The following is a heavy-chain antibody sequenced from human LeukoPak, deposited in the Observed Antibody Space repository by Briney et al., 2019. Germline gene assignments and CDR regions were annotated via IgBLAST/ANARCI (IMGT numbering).Heavy chain of an antibody. J-gene: IGHJ6*04. D-gene: IGHD3-10*02. CDR1: GFTFSSYS. V-gene: IGHV3-21*01. CDR3: AELGITMIGGV. Sequence: GGSLRLSCAASGFTFSSYSMNWVRQAPGQGLEWVSSISTSSSYIYYADSVKGRFTISRDNAKNSLSLQMNSLRAEDTAVYYCAELGITMIGGVWGKGTTVTISS. CDR2: ISTSSSYI.